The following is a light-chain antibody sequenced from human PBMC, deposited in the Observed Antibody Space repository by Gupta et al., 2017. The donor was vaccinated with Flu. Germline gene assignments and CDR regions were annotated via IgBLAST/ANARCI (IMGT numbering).Light chain of an antibody. V-gene: IGKV3-20*01. CDR2: DAS. CDR1: QTVTSNY. CDR3: QHEGGSAT. Sequence: EIVLTQPPGTLSLSPGDRVTLSFSAGQTVTSNYLPWYQHIPGQAARLLIYDASTRATGIPDRFRGRGSWTNLTLTIMRLEPEDIAVYYCQHEGGSATFAPWRRL. J-gene: IGKJ5*01.